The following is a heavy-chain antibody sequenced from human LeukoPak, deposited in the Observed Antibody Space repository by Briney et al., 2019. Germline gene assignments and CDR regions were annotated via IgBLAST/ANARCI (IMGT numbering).Heavy chain of an antibody. V-gene: IGHV3-43*01. D-gene: IGHD3-22*01. CDR3: AREHGRSGYFDY. CDR1: GFTFDDYT. Sequence: GGSLRLSCAASGFTFDDYTMHWVRQAPGKGLEWVSLIRWDGGSTYYADSVKGRFTISRDNSKNTLYLQLSSLRVEDTAVYYCAREHGRSGYFDYWGQGTLVSVSS. J-gene: IGHJ4*02. CDR2: IRWDGGST.